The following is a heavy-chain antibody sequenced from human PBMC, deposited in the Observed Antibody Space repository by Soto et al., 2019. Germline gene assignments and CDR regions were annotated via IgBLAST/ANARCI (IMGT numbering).Heavy chain of an antibody. V-gene: IGHV3-53*01. D-gene: IGHD2-15*01. CDR1: GFTVSSNY. CDR2: IWSAGFT. CDR3: AKELPPDI. Sequence: GGSLRLSCAASGFTVSSNYMTWVRQAPGEGLEWVSIIWSAGFTYYADPVTGGIAFSRYNSKNTLYLHTNSLTAEAAGVYYCAKELPPDIWDQETLV. J-gene: IGHJ4*02.